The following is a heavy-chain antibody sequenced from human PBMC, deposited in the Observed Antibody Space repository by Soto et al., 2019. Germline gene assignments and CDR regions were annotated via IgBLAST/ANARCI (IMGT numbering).Heavy chain of an antibody. J-gene: IGHJ6*02. Sequence: PGESLKISCKGSGYXFTSYWISWVRQMPGKGLEWMGRIDPSDSYTNYSPSFQGHVTISADKSISTAYLQWSSLKASDTAMYYCARLAMATRRGYYGMDVWGQGTTVTVS. D-gene: IGHD5-12*01. CDR3: ARLAMATRRGYYGMDV. CDR2: IDPSDSYT. CDR1: GYXFTSYW. V-gene: IGHV5-10-1*01.